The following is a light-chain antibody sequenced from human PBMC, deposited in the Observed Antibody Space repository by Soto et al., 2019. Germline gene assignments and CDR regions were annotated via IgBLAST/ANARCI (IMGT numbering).Light chain of an antibody. V-gene: IGLV4-69*01. J-gene: IGLJ2*01. Sequence: QPVLTQSPSASASLGASVKLTCTLSSGYSTYAIAWHQQQPEKGPRFLMKLNSDGTHDKGDGIPDRFSGSTSGAERYLNISSLQSEDEADYYCQTWDTVGVFGGGTQLTVL. CDR2: LNSDGTH. CDR1: SGYSTYA. CDR3: QTWDTVGV.